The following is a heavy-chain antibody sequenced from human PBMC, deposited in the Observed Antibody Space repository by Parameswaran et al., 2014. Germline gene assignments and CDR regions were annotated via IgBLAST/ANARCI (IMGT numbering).Heavy chain of an antibody. CDR3: GRRPGRIAAVDY. V-gene: IGHV4-39*01. CDR2: SYYSGHT. D-gene: IGHD6-6*01. Sequence: VRQAPGKGLEWIGSSYYSGHTYYNPSLKSRVTISLDTSKNQFSLKLSSVTAADTAVYYCGRRPGRIAAVDYWGQGTLVTVSS. J-gene: IGHJ4*02.